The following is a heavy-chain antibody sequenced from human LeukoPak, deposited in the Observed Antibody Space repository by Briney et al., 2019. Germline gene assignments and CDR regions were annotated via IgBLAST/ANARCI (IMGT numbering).Heavy chain of an antibody. CDR2: ISSSGSYT. Sequence: PGGSLRLSCAASGFTFSDYYMTWIRQAPGKGLEWVSYISSSGSYTNYADSVKGRFTISRDNGKNSLYLQMNSLRAEDTGVYYCARESDYYGSGSYLSVWGQGTLVTVSS. J-gene: IGHJ4*02. CDR3: ARESDYYGSGSYLSV. D-gene: IGHD3-10*01. V-gene: IGHV3-11*05. CDR1: GFTFSDYY.